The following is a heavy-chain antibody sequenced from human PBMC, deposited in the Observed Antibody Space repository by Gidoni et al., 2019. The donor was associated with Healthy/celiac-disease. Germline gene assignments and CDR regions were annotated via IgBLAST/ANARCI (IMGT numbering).Heavy chain of an antibody. D-gene: IGHD1-1*01. CDR2: ISAYNGNT. CDR3: AGDNLESPFDD. CDR1: GYTFTRHG. J-gene: IGHJ4*01. V-gene: IGHV1-18*01. Sequence: QVQLVHSGAEIRKPGASVKVCCKASGYTFTRHGISWGRQAPGQGPAWMGWISAYNGNTNYAQRHQGRVTMNTDTTTSTAYMELRCLRADDTAVYYCAGDNLESPFDDWGQGTLVTVSS.